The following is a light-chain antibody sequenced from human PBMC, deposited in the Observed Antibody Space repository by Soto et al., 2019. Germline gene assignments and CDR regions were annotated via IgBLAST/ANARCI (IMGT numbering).Light chain of an antibody. Sequence: DIHMTQSPSSLSSSVGDRVIMTCRASQSIRKYLNWYQHKPGKVPTLLIYAASSLQSGVPSRFSGSGSETEFTLTISGLQPGDSATYYCQQYNSYSPTFGQGTKVDIK. CDR2: AAS. J-gene: IGKJ1*01. CDR3: QQYNSYSPT. V-gene: IGKV1-5*01. CDR1: QSIRKY.